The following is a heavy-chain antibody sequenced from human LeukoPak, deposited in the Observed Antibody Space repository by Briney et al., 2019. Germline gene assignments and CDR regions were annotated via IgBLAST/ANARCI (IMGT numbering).Heavy chain of an antibody. CDR1: GDSVSSNSAA. J-gene: IGHJ5*02. D-gene: IGHD6-19*01. CDR2: TYYRSKWYN. Sequence: SQTLSLTCAISGDSVSSNSAAWNWIRQSPSRGLEWLGRTYYRSKWYNDYAVSVKSRITINPDTSKNQFSLQLNSVTPEDTAVYYCARGGLAVAVFRGSDNWFDPWGQGTLVTVSS. V-gene: IGHV6-1*01. CDR3: ARGGLAVAVFRGSDNWFDP.